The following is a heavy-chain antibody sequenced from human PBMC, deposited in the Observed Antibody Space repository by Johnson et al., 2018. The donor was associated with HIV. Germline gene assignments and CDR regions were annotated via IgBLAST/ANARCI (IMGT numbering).Heavy chain of an antibody. CDR2: ISYAGDNQ. V-gene: IGHV3-30-3*01. CDR1: GFTFSSYA. Sequence: VQLVESGGGVVQPGRSLRLSCAASGFTFSSYAMHWVHQAPGKGLEWVAVISYAGDNQYYADSVKGRFTISRDNARNSLYLQMNSLRAEDTAVYYCATRDPTHRPGVFDIWGQGTMVTVSS. J-gene: IGHJ3*02. CDR3: ATRDPTHRPGVFDI. D-gene: IGHD1-14*01.